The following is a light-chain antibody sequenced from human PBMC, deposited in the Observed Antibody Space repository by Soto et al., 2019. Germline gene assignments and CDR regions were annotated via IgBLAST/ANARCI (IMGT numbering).Light chain of an antibody. CDR2: DAS. CDR3: QQFNSFPHT. CDR1: QGISSA. J-gene: IGKJ4*01. V-gene: IGKV1-13*02. Sequence: AIPLTQSPSSLSASVGDRVTITCRASQGISSALAWYQQKPGKAPTLLTYDASSLESGVPSRFSGSGSGTDFTLIISSLQPEDFATYYCQQFNSFPHTFGGGTKVEIK.